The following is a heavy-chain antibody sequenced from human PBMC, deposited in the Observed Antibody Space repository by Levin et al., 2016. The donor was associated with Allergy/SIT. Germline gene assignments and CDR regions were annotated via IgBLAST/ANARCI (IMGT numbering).Heavy chain of an antibody. J-gene: IGHJ3*01. D-gene: IGHD6-13*01. CDR1: GGSIRTSF. CDR3: ARAYSSSWFFAGLSAFDL. V-gene: IGHV4-59*01. Sequence: SETLSLTCSVSGGSIRTSFWNWIRLSPGKGLEWIGYVYYSGSTNYNPSLKSRVTISADTSKNQISLRLISVTAADTAVYYCARAYSSSWFFAGLSAFDLWGQGTMVAVSS. CDR2: VYYSGST.